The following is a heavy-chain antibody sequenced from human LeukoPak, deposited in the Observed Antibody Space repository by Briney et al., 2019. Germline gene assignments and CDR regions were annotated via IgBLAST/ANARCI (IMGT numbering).Heavy chain of an antibody. J-gene: IGHJ5*02. Sequence: TSETLSLTCTVSGCSISSYYWNCIRQPPGKGLEWIGYIHYSGRTNYSPSLKSRVTISVDMSKNQFSLKLISVTAADTAVYYCARGGFLDPFDPWGQGTLVTVSS. CDR2: IHYSGRT. CDR3: ARGGFLDPFDP. D-gene: IGHD1-1*01. CDR1: GCSISSYY. V-gene: IGHV4-59*01.